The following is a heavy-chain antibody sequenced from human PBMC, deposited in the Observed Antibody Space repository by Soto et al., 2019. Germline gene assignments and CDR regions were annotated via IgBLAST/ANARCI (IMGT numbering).Heavy chain of an antibody. CDR3: ARVVSIYYGMDV. V-gene: IGHV1-69*13. CDR1: GGTFSSYA. CDR2: IIPIFGTA. Sequence: SVKVSCKASGGTFSSYAISWVRQAPGQGLEWMGGIIPIFGTANYAQKFQGRVTITADESTSTAYMELSSLRSEDTAVYYCARVVSIYYGMDVWGQGTTVTVSS. D-gene: IGHD6-6*01. J-gene: IGHJ6*02.